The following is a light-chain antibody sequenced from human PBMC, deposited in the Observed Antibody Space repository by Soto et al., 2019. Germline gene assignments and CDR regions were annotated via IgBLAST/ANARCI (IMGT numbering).Light chain of an antibody. V-gene: IGKV1-5*01. CDR2: DAS. CDR3: QQYNSYSPLT. Sequence: DIQMTQSPSTLSASVGDRVTITCRASESIDSRLAWCQQKSGKAPKVLIYDASSLESGVPSRFSGSGSGTEFTLTISGLQPDDFATYYCQQYNSYSPLTFGGGTKVDIK. J-gene: IGKJ4*01. CDR1: ESIDSR.